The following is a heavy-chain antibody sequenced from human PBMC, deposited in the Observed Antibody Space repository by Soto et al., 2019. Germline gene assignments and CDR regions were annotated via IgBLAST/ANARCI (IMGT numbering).Heavy chain of an antibody. V-gene: IGHV3-33*01. CDR3: ARDSAAGRGLDY. CDR2: IWYDGSHE. J-gene: IGHJ4*02. Sequence: GGSLRLSCAASGFTFSHFGMHWVRQAPGKGLESVAIIWYDGSHEYYADSVKGRFTISRDNSKNTLSLQMNSLTAEDTALYYCARDSAAGRGLDYWGQGTLVTVSS. CDR1: GFTFSHFG. D-gene: IGHD6-19*01.